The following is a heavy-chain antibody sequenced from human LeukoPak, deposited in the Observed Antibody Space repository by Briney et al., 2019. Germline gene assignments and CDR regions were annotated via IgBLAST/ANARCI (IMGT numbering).Heavy chain of an antibody. D-gene: IGHD6-13*01. CDR1: GFTFSSYG. V-gene: IGHV3-30*18. J-gene: IGHJ4*02. Sequence: GGSLRLSCAASGFTFSSYGMHWVRQAPGKGLEWVAVISYDGSNKYYADSVKGRFTISRDNSKSTLYLQMNSLRAEDTAVYYCAKDLGSSWSGDYWGQGTLVTVSS. CDR2: ISYDGSNK. CDR3: AKDLGSSWSGDY.